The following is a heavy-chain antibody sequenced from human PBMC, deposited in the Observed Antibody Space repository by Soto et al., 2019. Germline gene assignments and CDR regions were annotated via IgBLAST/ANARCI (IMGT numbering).Heavy chain of an antibody. J-gene: IGHJ6*02. D-gene: IGHD6-19*01. V-gene: IGHV1-2*02. CDR3: VGDQAAVAGSYYYYYGMDV. CDR1: GYIFTDYH. Sequence: ASVKVSCKTSGYIFTDYHMHWVRQAPGQGLEWMGWINPNSGGTNYAQKFQGRVTMTRDTSISTAYMELSRLRSDDTAVYFCVGDQAAVAGSYYYYYGMDVWGQGTTVTVSS. CDR2: INPNSGGT.